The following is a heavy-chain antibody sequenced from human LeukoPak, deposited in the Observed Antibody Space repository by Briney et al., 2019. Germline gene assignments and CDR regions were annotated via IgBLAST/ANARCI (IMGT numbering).Heavy chain of an antibody. D-gene: IGHD1-20*01. CDR3: ARRFRITGRWIDVFDI. J-gene: IGHJ3*02. CDR1: GYSISSSSYY. Sequence: SETLSLTCTVSGYSISSSSYYWGWLRQPPGKGLEWIGKMYYSGSTDYNPSLKSRVTISVDTSKNQFSLKLSSVTAADTAIYYCARRFRITGRWIDVFDIWRQGTMVSVPS. V-gene: IGHV4-39*01. CDR2: MYYSGST.